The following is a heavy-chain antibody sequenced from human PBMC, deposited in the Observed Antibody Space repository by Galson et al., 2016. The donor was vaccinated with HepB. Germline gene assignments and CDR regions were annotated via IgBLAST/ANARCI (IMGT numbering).Heavy chain of an antibody. D-gene: IGHD2-15*01. CDR1: GGSISSGNYY. CDR2: IYYSGTT. CDR3: ARMDPALISGFDY. V-gene: IGHV4-61*01. J-gene: IGHJ4*02. Sequence: TVSGGSISSGNYYWSWVRQPPGKRLEWIGDIYYSGTTNYKPSLKSRVTISVDTSKNQFSLRLSSVTAADTAVYYCARMDPALISGFDYWGQGTLVTVSS.